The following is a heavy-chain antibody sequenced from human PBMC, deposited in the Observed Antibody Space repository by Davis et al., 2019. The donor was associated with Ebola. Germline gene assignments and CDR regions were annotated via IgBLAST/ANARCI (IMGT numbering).Heavy chain of an antibody. J-gene: IGHJ4*02. Sequence: PGGSLRLSCAASGFTFSDYGMHWVRQAPGKGLEWVAVIWYDGRNKYYADSVKGRFTISRDNAKNTLRLQMNSLRAEDTALYYCARDTSSLITYIDYWGQGTLVTVSS. D-gene: IGHD1-20*01. CDR1: GFTFSDYG. V-gene: IGHV3-33*01. CDR2: IWYDGRNK. CDR3: ARDTSSLITYIDY.